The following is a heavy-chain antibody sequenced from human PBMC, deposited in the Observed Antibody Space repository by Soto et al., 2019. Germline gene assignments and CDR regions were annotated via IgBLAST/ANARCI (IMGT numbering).Heavy chain of an antibody. CDR3: ARNAPLMGAAFDI. D-gene: IGHD1-26*01. J-gene: IGHJ3*02. V-gene: IGHV3-66*01. CDR2: IYSGGST. CDR1: GFTVSSNY. Sequence: GGSLRLSCAASGFTVSSNYMSWVRQAPGKGLEWVSIIYSGGSTYYTDSVKGRFTISRDNSKNTVYLQMNSLRAEDTAVYYCARNAPLMGAAFDIRGQGTMVTVSS.